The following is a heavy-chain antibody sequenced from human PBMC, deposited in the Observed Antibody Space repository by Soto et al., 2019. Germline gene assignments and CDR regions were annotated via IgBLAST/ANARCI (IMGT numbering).Heavy chain of an antibody. CDR3: TKIGGGCRSASGGMDV. CDR1: GGSVIRDG. V-gene: IGHV1-69*06. J-gene: IGHJ6*02. CDR2: IITNFGTA. Sequence: QVQLVQSGAGVKKPGSAAKVCCQASGGSVIRDGINWVRRAPVQGLALMGGIITNFGTANYAQKFRGRVTINADKSTSTVYMELRLRRSEDTAVDECTKIGGGCRSASGGMDVWGQGTTVIVSS. D-gene: IGHD2-2*01.